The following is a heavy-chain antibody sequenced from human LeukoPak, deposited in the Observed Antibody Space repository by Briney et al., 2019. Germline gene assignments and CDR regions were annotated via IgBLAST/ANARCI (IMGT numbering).Heavy chain of an antibody. J-gene: IGHJ4*02. CDR3: VTELPDAF. V-gene: IGHV3-48*04. Sequence: PGGSLRLSCAASGFKFSTYYMNWVRQAPGKGLEWISRISSSSSTISYADSAKGRFTISRDNVRSSLYLQMNSLRAEDTALYYCVTELPDAFWGQGTLVTVSS. CDR2: ISSSSSTI. CDR1: GFKFSTYY.